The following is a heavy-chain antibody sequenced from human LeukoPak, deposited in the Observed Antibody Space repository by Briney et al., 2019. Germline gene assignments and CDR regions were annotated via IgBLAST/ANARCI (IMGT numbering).Heavy chain of an antibody. CDR1: GGSIRSFDNY. CDR3: ARENFGEFAEPFDP. CDR2: IHYNGNT. Sequence: SETLSLTCTVSGGSIRSFDNYWVWIRQPPGKGLEWIGGIHYNGNTYYYPSLKSRVTISVDTSKNQFSLKLSSVTAADTAVYYCARENFGEFAEPFDPWGQGTLVTVSS. V-gene: IGHV4-39*07. D-gene: IGHD3-10*01. J-gene: IGHJ5*02.